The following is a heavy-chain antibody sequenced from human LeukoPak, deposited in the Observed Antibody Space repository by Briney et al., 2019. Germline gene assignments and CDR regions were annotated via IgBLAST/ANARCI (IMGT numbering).Heavy chain of an antibody. CDR2: IDKKDKGYATAT. D-gene: IGHD1-26*01. Sequence: PGGSLRLSCAASGFXFSGSAIHWVRQSSGKGLEWVGQIDKKDKGYATATAYAASVKGRFTISRDDSINTAYLQMKSPKTEDTALYCTRDSGTYNWFDPWGQGILVTVSS. V-gene: IGHV3-73*01. CDR3: RDSGTYNWFDP. J-gene: IGHJ5*02. CDR1: GFXFSGSA.